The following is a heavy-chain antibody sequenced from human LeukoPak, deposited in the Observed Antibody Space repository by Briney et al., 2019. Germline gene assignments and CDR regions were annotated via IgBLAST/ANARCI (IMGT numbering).Heavy chain of an antibody. CDR1: GDNFNNYW. V-gene: IGHV5-51*01. Sequence: GESLKISCKGGGDNFNNYWIVWVRQMPGKGLEWMGVIYLDDSETKYSPSFQGQVTISADKSISTAYLQWSALRASDSAMYYCARSVVVSPSGYDPWGQGTLVTVSS. J-gene: IGHJ5*02. CDR3: ARSVVVSPSGYDP. D-gene: IGHD2-15*01. CDR2: IYLDDSET.